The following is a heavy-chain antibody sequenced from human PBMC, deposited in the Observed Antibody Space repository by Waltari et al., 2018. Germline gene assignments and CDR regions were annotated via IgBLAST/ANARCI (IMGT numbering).Heavy chain of an antibody. D-gene: IGHD6-13*01. V-gene: IGHV3-23*01. CDR3: AKDHYRSSWEAFDI. CDR1: GFTFCSSA. J-gene: IGHJ3*02. CDR2: INGGGGAT. Sequence: EVQLLDSGGGLVQPGGSLRLSCAASGFTFCSSARNWVRQAPGKWLERVSAINGGGGATYYEDSVKGRFTISRDNSNNMLYLLMDSLRLEDTAIYYCAKDHYRSSWEAFDIWGQGTMVTVSS.